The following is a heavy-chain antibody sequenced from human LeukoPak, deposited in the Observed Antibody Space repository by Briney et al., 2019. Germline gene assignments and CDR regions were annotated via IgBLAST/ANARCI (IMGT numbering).Heavy chain of an antibody. CDR1: GYSFTSYW. J-gene: IGHJ4*02. Sequence: GASLQISCKGSGYSFTSYWIGWVRQMPGKGLEWMGIIYPGDSDTRYSPSFQGQVTISADKSISTAYPQWSSLKASDTAMYYCAARRDGYNFDYWGQGTLVTVSS. CDR3: AARRDGYNFDY. V-gene: IGHV5-51*01. CDR2: IYPGDSDT. D-gene: IGHD5-24*01.